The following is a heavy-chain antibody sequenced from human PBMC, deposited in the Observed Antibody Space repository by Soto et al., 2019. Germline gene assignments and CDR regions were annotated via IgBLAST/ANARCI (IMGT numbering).Heavy chain of an antibody. CDR3: ARDSACKTDWGLRGAFDF. V-gene: IGHV3-33*01. CDR1: GFTFSDHG. D-gene: IGHD7-27*01. Sequence: GGSLRLSCAASGFTFSDHGMHWVRQAPGKGLEWVAVMWYVGSNKYYADSVKGRFSISRDNSKNTLYLHMSSLRGEDTAVYYCARDSACKTDWGLRGAFDFWGQGTMVTVSS. J-gene: IGHJ3*01. CDR2: MWYVGSNK.